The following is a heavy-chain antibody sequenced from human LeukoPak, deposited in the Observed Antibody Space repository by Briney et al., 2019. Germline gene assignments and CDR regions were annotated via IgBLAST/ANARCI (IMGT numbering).Heavy chain of an antibody. V-gene: IGHV4-59*08. D-gene: IGHD6-13*01. CDR2: IYYSGST. J-gene: IGHJ5*02. CDR3: ARLGGGLSAAGTGWFDP. Sequence: SETLSLTCTVSGGSISSYYWSWIRQPPGKGLEWSGYIYYSGSTNYNPSLKSRVTISVDTSKNQFSLKLSSVTAADTAVYYCARLGGGLSAAGTGWFDPWGQGTLVTVSS. CDR1: GGSISSYY.